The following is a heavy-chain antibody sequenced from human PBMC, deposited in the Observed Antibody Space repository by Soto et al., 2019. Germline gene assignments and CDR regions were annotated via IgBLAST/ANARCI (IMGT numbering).Heavy chain of an antibody. CDR2: ISYDGSNK. D-gene: IGHD7-27*01. CDR3: ARDQGAELGRYYYYGMDV. V-gene: IGHV3-30-3*01. CDR1: GFTFSSYA. Sequence: GGSLRLSCAASGFTFSSYAMHWVRQAPGKGLEWVAVISYDGSNKYYADSVKGRFTISRDNSKNTLYLQMNSLRAEDTAVYYCARDQGAELGRYYYYGMDVWGQGTTVTVSS. J-gene: IGHJ6*02.